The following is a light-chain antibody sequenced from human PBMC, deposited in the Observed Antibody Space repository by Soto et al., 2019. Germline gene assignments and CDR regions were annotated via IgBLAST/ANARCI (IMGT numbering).Light chain of an antibody. CDR3: QQYNSYSGWT. CDR1: QSVSAW. V-gene: IGKV1-5*03. J-gene: IGKJ1*01. CDR2: KAS. Sequence: DIQMTQSPSTLSASVGERVTITCRAGQSVSAWLAWYQQKPGKAPRLLIYKASTLEIGVPSRFSGSGSGTEFTLTISSLQPDDFATYYCQQYNSYSGWTFGQGTKVDIK.